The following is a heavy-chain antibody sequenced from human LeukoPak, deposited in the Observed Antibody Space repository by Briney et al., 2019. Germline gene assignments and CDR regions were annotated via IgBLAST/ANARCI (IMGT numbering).Heavy chain of an antibody. V-gene: IGHV3-74*01. CDR3: ARGGWGTAIDY. CDR2: INSDGSST. CDR1: GFTFSGYW. D-gene: IGHD1-7*01. Sequence: PGGSLRLSCAASGFTFSGYWMHWVRQAPGKGLVWVSCINSDGSSTTYADSVKGRFTISRDNAKNTLYLEMNSLRAEDTAVYYCARGGWGTAIDYWAQGTLVTVSS. J-gene: IGHJ4*02.